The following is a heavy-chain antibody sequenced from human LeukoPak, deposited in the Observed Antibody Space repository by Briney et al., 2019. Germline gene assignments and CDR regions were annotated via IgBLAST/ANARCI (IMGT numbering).Heavy chain of an antibody. CDR1: GFTFNTYT. V-gene: IGHV3-48*01. CDR3: AKEPTYSGSYY. CDR2: ISGSSGII. Sequence: GGSLRLSCAASGFTFNTYTMNWVRQAPGKGLEWVSYISGSSGIIDYADSVRGRFTISRDNAKNPLYLQMNSLRAEDTAVYYCAKEPTYSGSYYWGQGTLVTVSS. D-gene: IGHD1-26*01. J-gene: IGHJ4*02.